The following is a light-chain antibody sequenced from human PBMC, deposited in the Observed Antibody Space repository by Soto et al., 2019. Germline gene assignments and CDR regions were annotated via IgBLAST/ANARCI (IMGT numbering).Light chain of an antibody. CDR1: SSDVGGYNY. CDR2: EVS. CDR3: SSYKSSSPYV. V-gene: IGLV2-14*01. Sequence: LTQPASVSGSPGQSITISCTGTSSDVGGYNYVSWYQQPPGKAPKLMIYEVSNRPSGVSNRFSGSKSGNTASLTISGLQAEDEADYYCSSYKSSSPYVFGTGTKGTVL. J-gene: IGLJ1*01.